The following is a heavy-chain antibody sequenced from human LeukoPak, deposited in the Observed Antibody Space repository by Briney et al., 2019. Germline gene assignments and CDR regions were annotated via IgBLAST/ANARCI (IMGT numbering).Heavy chain of an antibody. Sequence: ASVKVSCKASGYTFTCYYMHWVRQAPGQGREWRGWINPNSGGTNYAQKFQGRVTMTRATSISTAYMELSRLRSDDTAVYYCARIDCSSTSCYQTFDYWGQGTLVTVSS. J-gene: IGHJ4*02. CDR3: ARIDCSSTSCYQTFDY. V-gene: IGHV1-2*02. CDR2: INPNSGGT. CDR1: GYTFTCYY. D-gene: IGHD2-2*01.